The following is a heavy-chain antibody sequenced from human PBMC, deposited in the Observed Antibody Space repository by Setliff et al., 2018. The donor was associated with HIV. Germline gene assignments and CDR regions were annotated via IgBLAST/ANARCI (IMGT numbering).Heavy chain of an antibody. CDR3: ARQITMVRGVYQPYYYYYMDV. Sequence: PSETLSLTCTVSGGSISSYYWSWIRQPLGKGLEWIGYIYYSGSTNYNPSLKSRVTISVDTSKNQFSLKLSSVTAADTAVYYCARQITMVRGVYQPYYYYYMDVWGKGTTVTVSS. J-gene: IGHJ6*03. D-gene: IGHD3-10*01. CDR2: IYYSGST. CDR1: GGSISSYY. V-gene: IGHV4-59*08.